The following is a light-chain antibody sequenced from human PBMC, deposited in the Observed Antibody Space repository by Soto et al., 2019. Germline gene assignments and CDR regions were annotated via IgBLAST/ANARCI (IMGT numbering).Light chain of an antibody. Sequence: EIVLTQSPATLSLSPGERATLSCRACPSVIRHLAWYQQRPGQPPRLLIYATSNRATGIPARFSGSGSGTDFTLTINSLEPEDFAVYFCQQRTHWPTFGPGTKVDIK. CDR1: PSVIRH. V-gene: IGKV3-11*01. CDR3: QQRTHWPT. CDR2: ATS. J-gene: IGKJ3*01.